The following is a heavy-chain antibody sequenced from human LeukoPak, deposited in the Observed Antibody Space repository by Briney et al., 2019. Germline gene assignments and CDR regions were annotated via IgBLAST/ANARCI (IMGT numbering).Heavy chain of an antibody. J-gene: IGHJ4*02. CDR3: SSDSSGFYD. V-gene: IGHV3-15*01. CDR2: IKSRSDGGTT. CDR1: GFSFSNTW. Sequence: PGGSLRLSCAASGFSFSNTWMSWVRQAPGKGLEWVGRIKSRSDGGTTDYTAPVKGRFTISRDDSKNTLYLQMNSLKTEDTATYYCSSDSSGFYDWGQGTLVTVSS. D-gene: IGHD6-19*01.